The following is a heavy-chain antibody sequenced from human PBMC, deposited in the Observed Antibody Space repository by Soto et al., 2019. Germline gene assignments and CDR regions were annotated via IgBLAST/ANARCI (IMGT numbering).Heavy chain of an antibody. CDR2: VNPGNGDT. Sequence: ASVKVSCKASGYPFTIYAIHWVRQAPGQSLEWMGWVNPGNGDTKYSQIFQGRVTITWDTSARTAYMDLSSLISEDTADYYCARDSSSSRSFDYWGQGARVTVSS. J-gene: IGHJ4*02. CDR3: ARDSSSSRSFDY. D-gene: IGHD6-6*01. CDR1: GYPFTIYA. V-gene: IGHV1-3*01.